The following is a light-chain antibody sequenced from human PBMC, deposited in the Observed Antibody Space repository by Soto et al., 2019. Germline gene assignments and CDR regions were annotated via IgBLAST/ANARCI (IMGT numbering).Light chain of an antibody. V-gene: IGLV2-8*01. CDR3: SSFAGSNNVL. Sequence: QSALTQPPSASGSPGQSVTISCTGTNSDVGGYDFVSWYQQHPGKAPKLMIYEVNKRPSGVPDRFSGSKSGNTASLTVSGLQAEDEAGYYCSSFAGSNNVLFGGGTKVTVL. CDR2: EVN. CDR1: NSDVGGYDF. J-gene: IGLJ3*02.